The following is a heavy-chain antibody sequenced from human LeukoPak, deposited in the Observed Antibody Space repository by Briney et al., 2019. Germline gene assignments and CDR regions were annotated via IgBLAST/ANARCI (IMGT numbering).Heavy chain of an antibody. D-gene: IGHD3-10*01. CDR1: GGSISSSSYY. V-gene: IGHV4-39*07. CDR2: IYYSGST. CDR3: ASLSPELLWFGELLPTTFDY. Sequence: SETLSLTCTVSGGSISSSSYYWGWIRQPPGKGLEWIGSIYYSGSTYYNPSLKSRVTISVDTSKNQFSLKLSSVTAADTAVYYCASLSPELLWFGELLPTTFDYWGQGTLVTVSS. J-gene: IGHJ4*02.